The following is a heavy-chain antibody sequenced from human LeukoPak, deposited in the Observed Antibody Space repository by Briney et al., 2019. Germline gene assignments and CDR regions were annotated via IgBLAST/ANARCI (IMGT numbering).Heavy chain of an antibody. J-gene: IGHJ5*02. CDR3: ARDPRGRYEDWFDP. CDR1: GGSITSNSYY. D-gene: IGHD1-26*01. CDR2: IYFSGSA. Sequence: SETLSLTCTVSGGSITSNSYYWGWLRQPPGKGLEWIGSIYFSGSAYYNPSLQSRVAISVDTSKSQFSLKLSSVTAADTAVYYCARDPRGRYEDWFDPWGQGTLVTVSS. V-gene: IGHV4-39*07.